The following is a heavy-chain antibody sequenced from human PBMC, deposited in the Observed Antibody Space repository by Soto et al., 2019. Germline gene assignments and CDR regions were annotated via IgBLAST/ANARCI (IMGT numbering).Heavy chain of an antibody. CDR1: GFTFSSYA. J-gene: IGHJ6*02. CDR3: AANVLRFLEWLLPYYYYYGMDV. D-gene: IGHD3-3*01. Sequence: PGGSLRFSCAASGFTFSSYAMSWVRQAPGKGLEWVSAISGSGGSTYYADSVKGRFTISRDNSKNTLYLQMNSLRAEDTAVYYCAANVLRFLEWLLPYYYYYGMDVWGQGTTVTVSS. CDR2: ISGSGGST. V-gene: IGHV3-23*01.